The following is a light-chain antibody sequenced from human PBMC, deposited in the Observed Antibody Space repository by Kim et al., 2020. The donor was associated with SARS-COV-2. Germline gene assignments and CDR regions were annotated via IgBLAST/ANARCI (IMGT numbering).Light chain of an antibody. CDR2: GVS. CDR1: SSDIGGFNF. V-gene: IGLV2-14*03. J-gene: IGLJ3*02. Sequence: QSALTQPTFVSGSPGQSITISCTGSSSDIGGFNFVSWYQQHPVKAPKLMIYGVSERPSGVSNRFSGSKSGNTASLTISGLQAEDEADYYCSSYTSRSTWVFGGGTQLTVL. CDR3: SSYTSRSTWV.